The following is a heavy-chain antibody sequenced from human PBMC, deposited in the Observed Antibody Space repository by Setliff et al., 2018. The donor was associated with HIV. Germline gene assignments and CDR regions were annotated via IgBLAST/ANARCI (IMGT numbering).Heavy chain of an antibody. CDR2: INWNGGSI. V-gene: IGHV3-20*04. CDR3: ARGFCSGGSCYYFPPLDC. D-gene: IGHD2-15*01. CDR1: GFTFHDYG. Sequence: PGGSLRLSCAASGFTFHDYGMSWVRQAPGKGLEWVSGINWNGGSIGYADSVKGRFAISRDNGKNSLYLQMSSLRVEDTALYYCARGFCSGGSCYYFPPLDCWGQGTLVTVSS. J-gene: IGHJ4*02.